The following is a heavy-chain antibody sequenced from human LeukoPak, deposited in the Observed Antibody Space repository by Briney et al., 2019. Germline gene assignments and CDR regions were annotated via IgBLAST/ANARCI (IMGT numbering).Heavy chain of an antibody. V-gene: IGHV3-48*01. D-gene: IGHD2-2*01. CDR3: AREGVVVSAAVDY. Sequence: GGSLRLSCVASGFTFSSYSMNWVRQAPGKGLEWLSYISYSSGTIYYADSVKGRFTISRDNAKNSLYLQMDSLRAEDTAVYYCAREGVVVSAAVDYWGQGTLVTVSS. CDR2: ISYSSGTI. J-gene: IGHJ4*02. CDR1: GFTFSSYS.